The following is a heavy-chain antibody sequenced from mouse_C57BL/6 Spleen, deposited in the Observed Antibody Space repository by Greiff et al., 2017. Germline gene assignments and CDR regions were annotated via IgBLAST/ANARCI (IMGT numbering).Heavy chain of an antibody. CDR3: ARSWMPGDYFDY. J-gene: IGHJ2*01. Sequence: QVQLQQSGAELVMPGASVKLSCKASGYTFTSYWMHWVKQRPGQGLEWIGEIDPSDSYTNYNQKFKGKSTLTVDKSSSTAYMQLSSLTSEDSAVYYCARSWMPGDYFDYWGQGTTLTVSS. CDR2: IDPSDSYT. V-gene: IGHV1-69*01. D-gene: IGHD6-1*01. CDR1: GYTFTSYW.